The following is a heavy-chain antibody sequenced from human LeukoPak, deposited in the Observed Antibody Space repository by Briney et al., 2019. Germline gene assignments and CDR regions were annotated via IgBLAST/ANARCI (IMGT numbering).Heavy chain of an antibody. V-gene: IGHV3-74*01. J-gene: IGHJ4*02. CDR2: INGDGTTT. D-gene: IGHD3-10*01. CDR1: GFTFSTYW. CDR3: AEAASVRGISY. Sequence: GGSLRLSCAASGFTFSTYWMRWVRLPPGKGPLWVSHINGDGTTTNYADSVKGRFTISRDNAKNTLYLQMNSLRADDTAVYYCAEAASVRGISYWGQGTLVTVSS.